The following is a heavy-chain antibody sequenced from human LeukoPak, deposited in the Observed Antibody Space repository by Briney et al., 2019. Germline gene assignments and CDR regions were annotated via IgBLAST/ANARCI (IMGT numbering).Heavy chain of an antibody. D-gene: IGHD3-22*01. Sequence: PGGSLRLSCAASGFTFSSYAMRWVRQAPGKGLEWVSAIGSGSGGTTIYADSVKGRFTISRDDSKNTVYLQMNSLRAEDTAVYYCARDWLDRSLDYWGQGTLVTVSS. CDR2: IGSGSGGTT. CDR3: ARDWLDRSLDY. J-gene: IGHJ4*02. V-gene: IGHV3-23*01. CDR1: GFTFSSYA.